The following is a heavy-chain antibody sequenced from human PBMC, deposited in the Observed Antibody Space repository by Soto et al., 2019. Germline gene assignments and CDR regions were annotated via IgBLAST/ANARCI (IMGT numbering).Heavy chain of an antibody. CDR1: GGSISGYY. CDR3: ARDRGVVVPAAIGWFDP. CDR2: IYTSGST. D-gene: IGHD2-2*01. V-gene: IGHV4-4*07. J-gene: IGHJ5*02. Sequence: PSETLSLTCTVSGGSISGYYWSWIRQPAGKGLEWIGRIYTSGSTNYNPSLKSRVTMSVDTSKNQFSLKLSSVTAADTAVYYCARDRGVVVPAAIGWFDPWGQGTLVTVSS.